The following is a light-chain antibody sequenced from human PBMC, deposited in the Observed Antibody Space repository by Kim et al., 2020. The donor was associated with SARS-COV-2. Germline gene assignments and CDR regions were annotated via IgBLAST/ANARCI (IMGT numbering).Light chain of an antibody. Sequence: EIVLTQSPATLSLSPGERATLSCRASQSVSSKYLAWYKQKPGQAPRLLIYDASTRAAGIPDRFRGGASGTDFTLTISRLEPEDFAVYFCQHYGDSMWTFGQGTKVDIK. CDR3: QHYGDSMWT. CDR1: QSVSSKY. V-gene: IGKV3-20*01. J-gene: IGKJ1*01. CDR2: DAS.